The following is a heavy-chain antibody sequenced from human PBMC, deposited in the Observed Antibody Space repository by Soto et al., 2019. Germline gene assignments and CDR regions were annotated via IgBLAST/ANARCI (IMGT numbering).Heavy chain of an antibody. CDR2: INSDGSTT. J-gene: IGHJ4*02. Sequence: EVQLVESGGGLVQPGGSLRLSCAASGFTFSTFWMHWVRQAPGKGLVWVSRINSDGSTTTYADSVKGRFTISRDNAKNTRYLEMSSLRVEDLAVYYCARIPPGWGGGQLVLDYWGQGTLVTVSS. V-gene: IGHV3-74*01. CDR1: GFTFSTFW. CDR3: ARIPPGWGGGQLVLDY. D-gene: IGHD6-13*01.